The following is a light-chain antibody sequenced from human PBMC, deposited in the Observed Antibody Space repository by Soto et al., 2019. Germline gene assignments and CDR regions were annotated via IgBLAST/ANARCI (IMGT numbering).Light chain of an antibody. CDR3: QTWGTGLLV. CDR2: LNSDGSH. V-gene: IGLV4-69*01. CDR1: SGHSSYA. J-gene: IGLJ3*02. Sequence: HPVLTQSPSASASLGASVKLTCTLSSGHSSYAIAWHQQQPEKGPRYLMKLNSDGSHSKGDGIPDRFSGYSSGAERYLAIPSLQCEDEADYYCQTWGTGLLVFGGGTQLTVL.